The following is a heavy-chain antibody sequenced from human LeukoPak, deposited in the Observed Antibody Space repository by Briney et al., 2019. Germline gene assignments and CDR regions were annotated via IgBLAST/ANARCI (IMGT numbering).Heavy chain of an antibody. J-gene: IGHJ4*02. Sequence: GSLRLSCAASGFTFSSYGMHWIRQPPGKGLEWIGSISYSGSTYYNPSLKSRVTISVDTSKNQFSLKLSSVTAADTAVYYCARLTPYSGSPLGDYWGQGTLVTVSS. V-gene: IGHV4-39*01. CDR3: ARLTPYSGSPLGDY. CDR2: ISYSGST. CDR1: GFTFSSYG. D-gene: IGHD1-26*01.